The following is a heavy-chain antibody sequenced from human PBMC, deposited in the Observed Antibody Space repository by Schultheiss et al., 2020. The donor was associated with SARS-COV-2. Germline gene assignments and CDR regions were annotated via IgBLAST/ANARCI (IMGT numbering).Heavy chain of an antibody. CDR1: GFTFSSYE. V-gene: IGHV3-30*04. J-gene: IGHJ1*01. CDR3: AREEYQLLAKYFQH. Sequence: GGSLRLSCAASGFTFSSYEMNWVRQAPGKGLEWVAVISYDGSNKYYADSVKGRFTISRDNSKNTLYLQMNSLRAEDTAVYYCAREEYQLLAKYFQHWGQGTLVTVSS. CDR2: ISYDGSNK. D-gene: IGHD2-2*01.